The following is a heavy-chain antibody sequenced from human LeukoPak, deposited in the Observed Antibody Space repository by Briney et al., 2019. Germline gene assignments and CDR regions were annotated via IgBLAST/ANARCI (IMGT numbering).Heavy chain of an antibody. D-gene: IGHD6-13*01. J-gene: IGHJ4*02. CDR2: ISYDGSNK. Sequence: GRSLRLSCAASGFAFNTYAMHWVRQAPGKGLEWVAVISYDGSNKYYADSVKGRFTISRDNSKNTLYLQMNSLRAEDTAVYYCAVEGIAAAGILDYWGQGTLVTVSS. V-gene: IGHV3-30-3*02. CDR3: AVEGIAAAGILDY. CDR1: GFAFNTYA.